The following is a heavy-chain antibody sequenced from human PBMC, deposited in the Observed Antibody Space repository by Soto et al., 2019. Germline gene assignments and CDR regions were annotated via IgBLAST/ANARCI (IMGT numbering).Heavy chain of an antibody. CDR2: IVGGSGNT. CDR3: AARIAAAGQDV. D-gene: IGHD6-13*01. Sequence: QMQLVQSGPEVKKPGTSVKVSCKASGFTFTSSAMQWVRQARGQRLERIGWIVGGSGNTNYAQKFHEIVTNTRDMYTSNAYMYLSSLRPEDTAVYYCAARIAAAGQDVWGQGTTVTVSS. V-gene: IGHV1-58*02. CDR1: GFTFTSSA. J-gene: IGHJ6*02.